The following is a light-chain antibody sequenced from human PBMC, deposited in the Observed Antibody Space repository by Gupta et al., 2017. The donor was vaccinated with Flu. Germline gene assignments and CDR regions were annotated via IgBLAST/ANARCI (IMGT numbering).Light chain of an antibody. J-gene: IGKJ1*01. CDR2: AAS. V-gene: IGKV1-12*01. CDR1: QDINRW. CDR3: HQANSFPPWT. Sequence: DIQMTQSPSSVSASVGDRVTFTCRASQDINRWLAWYQQKPGKAPKLLIYAASSWQSGVPSRFSGSGYGKDLNLTITSRQQEDFASYYCHQANSFPPWTFGQGTKVEIK.